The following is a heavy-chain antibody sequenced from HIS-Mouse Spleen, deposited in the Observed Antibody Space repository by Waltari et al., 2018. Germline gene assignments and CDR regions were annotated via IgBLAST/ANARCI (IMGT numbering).Heavy chain of an antibody. Sequence: QLQLQESGPGLVKRSETLSLTCTVAGGSISSSSYYRGWIRQPPGKGLEWIGSIYYSGSTYYNPSLKSRVTISVDTSKNQFSLKLSSVTAADTAVYYCAYGDYFDYWGQGTLVTVSS. V-gene: IGHV4-39*01. CDR3: AYGDYFDY. CDR1: GGSISSSSYY. J-gene: IGHJ4*02. D-gene: IGHD4-17*01. CDR2: IYYSGST.